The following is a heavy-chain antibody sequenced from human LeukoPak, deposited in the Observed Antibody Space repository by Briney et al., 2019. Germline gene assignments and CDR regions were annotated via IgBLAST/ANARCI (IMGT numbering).Heavy chain of an antibody. Sequence: GGSLRLSCVASGFTFTGHSMHWVRQAPGKGLEWVAVVGNDEKTIFYADSLKGRFTISRDNSKNTLYLQMNSLRAEDTAVYYCAMEKTYYYGSGSYNWGQGTLVTVSS. CDR1: GFTFTGHS. J-gene: IGHJ4*02. V-gene: IGHV3-30*04. CDR2: VGNDEKTI. CDR3: AMEKTYYYGSGSYN. D-gene: IGHD3-10*01.